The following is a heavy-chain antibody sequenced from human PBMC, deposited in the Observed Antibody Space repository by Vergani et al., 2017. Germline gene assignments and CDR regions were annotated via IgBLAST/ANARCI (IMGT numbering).Heavy chain of an antibody. CDR3: ARLQGPAYYFDY. V-gene: IGHV4-59*08. Sequence: QVQLQGSGPGLVKPSATLSLTCTVSGGSISSYYWSWIRQPPGKGLEWIGYIYYSGSTNYNPSLTCRVPISVDTSKNQFSLKLSAVTAADTAVYYCARLQGPAYYFDYWGQGTLVTVSS. D-gene: IGHD1-1*01. CDR2: IYYSGST. CDR1: GGSISSYY. J-gene: IGHJ4*02.